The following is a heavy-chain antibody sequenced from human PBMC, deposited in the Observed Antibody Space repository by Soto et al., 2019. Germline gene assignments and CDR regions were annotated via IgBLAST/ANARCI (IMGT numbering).Heavy chain of an antibody. J-gene: IGHJ4*02. CDR1: GYTFTSYG. CDR2: ISAYNGNT. CDR3: ARVGGRGSYYAVGGNEY. D-gene: IGHD1-26*01. V-gene: IGHV1-18*04. Sequence: ASVKISCKASGYTFTSYGISWVRQAPGQGLEWMGWISAYNGNTNYAQKLQGRVTMTTDTSTSTAYMELRSLRSDDTAVYYCARVGGRGSYYAVGGNEYWGEGTLVTVSS.